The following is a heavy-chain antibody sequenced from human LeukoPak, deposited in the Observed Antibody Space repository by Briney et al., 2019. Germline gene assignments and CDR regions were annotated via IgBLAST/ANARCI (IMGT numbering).Heavy chain of an antibody. V-gene: IGHV5-51*01. CDR3: ARHVSSHYYFDY. CDR2: IYPDDSDT. CDR1: GYDFPNSW. Sequence: GESLKISCTASGYDFPNSWIVWVRQMPGKGLELMGLIYPDDSDTRYSQSFQGQVTISADKSISTAYLQWSSLKASDSATYYCARHVSSHYYFDYWGQGTLVTVSS. D-gene: IGHD6-13*01. J-gene: IGHJ4*02.